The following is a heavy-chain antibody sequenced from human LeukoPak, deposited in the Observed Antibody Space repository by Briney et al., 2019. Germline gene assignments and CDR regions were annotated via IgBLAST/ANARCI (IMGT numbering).Heavy chain of an antibody. J-gene: IGHJ4*02. CDR3: ARDSGYSYGRSFDY. V-gene: IGHV4-59*01. D-gene: IGHD5-18*01. CDR2: IHYNGNT. Sequence: KPSETLSLTCTVSGGSISDYYWSWIRQPPGKGLEWIVYIHYNGNTNYNPSVGGRVSFSLDTSKNELSLQLNSVTAADTAVYYCARDSGYSYGRSFDYWGQGTLVTVSS. CDR1: GGSISDYY.